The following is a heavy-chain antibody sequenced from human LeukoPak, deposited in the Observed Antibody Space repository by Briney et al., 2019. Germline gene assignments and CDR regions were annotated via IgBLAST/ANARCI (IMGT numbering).Heavy chain of an antibody. D-gene: IGHD2-2*02. CDR3: ARELGYCSSTSCYTGAKYFQH. V-gene: IGHV1-2*02. J-gene: IGHJ1*01. CDR2: INPNSGGT. Sequence: GASVKVSCKASGYTFTGYYMHWVRQAPGQGLEWMGWINPNSGGTNYAQKFQGRVTMTRDTSISTAYMELSRLRSDDTAVYYCARELGYCSSTSCYTGAKYFQHWGQGTLVTVSS. CDR1: GYTFTGYY.